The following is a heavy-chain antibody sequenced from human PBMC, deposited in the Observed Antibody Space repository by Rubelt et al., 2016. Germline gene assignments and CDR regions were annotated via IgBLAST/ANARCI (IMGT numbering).Heavy chain of an antibody. CDR1: GGSITNYY. CDR2: IYYSGSA. J-gene: IGHJ6*03. D-gene: IGHD1-26*01. V-gene: IGHV4-59*01. CDR3: ARQGYSGRYYDMDV. Sequence: QVQLQESGPGLVKPSETLSLNCTVSGGSITNYYWSWIRQSPGKGLEWVGYIYYSGSANYNPSLKSRVTIAVDTSKNQFSLKLNSGSAADTAVYVCARQGYSGRYYDMDVWGKGTTFTVSS.